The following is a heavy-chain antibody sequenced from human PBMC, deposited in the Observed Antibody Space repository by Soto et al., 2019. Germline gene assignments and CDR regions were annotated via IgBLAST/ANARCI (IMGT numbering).Heavy chain of an antibody. Sequence: SETLSLTCTVSGGSMSSYYWSWIRQPPGKGLEWIGYIYYSGSTIYNPSLKSRVTISVDTSKNQFSLKLSSVTAADTAVYYCARGYSYGPGDFDYWGQGTLVTVSS. V-gene: IGHV4-59*12. CDR2: IYYSGST. CDR1: GGSMSSYY. D-gene: IGHD5-18*01. CDR3: ARGYSYGPGDFDY. J-gene: IGHJ4*02.